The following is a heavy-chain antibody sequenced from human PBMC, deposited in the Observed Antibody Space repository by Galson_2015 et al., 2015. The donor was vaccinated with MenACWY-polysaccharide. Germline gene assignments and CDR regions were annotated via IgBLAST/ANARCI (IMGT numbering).Heavy chain of an antibody. J-gene: IGHJ5*02. D-gene: IGHD1-26*01. CDR1: GGSVSSGTYY. CDR2: MSYSGRA. Sequence: ETLSLTCTVSGGSVSSGTYYWSWPRQPPGKGLEWIGYMSYSGRANQNPSLKSRVTISLDPSKNQFSLRLTSVTAADTAMYYCAREPTYSGSFGWFDPWGQGTLVTVSS. CDR3: AREPTYSGSFGWFDP. V-gene: IGHV4-61*01.